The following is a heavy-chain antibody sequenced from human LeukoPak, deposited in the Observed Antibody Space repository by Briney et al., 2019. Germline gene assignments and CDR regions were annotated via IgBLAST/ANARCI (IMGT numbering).Heavy chain of an antibody. CDR3: ARGQIRYYDSSGYST. J-gene: IGHJ5*02. Sequence: ASVKVSYKASGYTFTIYDINWVRQATGQGLEWMGWMNPNSGNTGYAQKFQGRVTMTRNTSISTAYMELSSLRSEDTAVYYCARGQIRYYDSSGYSTWGQGTLVTVSS. V-gene: IGHV1-8*01. CDR1: GYTFTIYD. D-gene: IGHD3-22*01. CDR2: MNPNSGNT.